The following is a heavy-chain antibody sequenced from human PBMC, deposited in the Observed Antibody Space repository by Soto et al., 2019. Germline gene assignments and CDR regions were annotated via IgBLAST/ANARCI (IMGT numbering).Heavy chain of an antibody. J-gene: IGHJ4*02. CDR1: GGAFSSYA. CDR2: IIPIFGTA. Sequence: SVKGYWKASGGAFSSYAISWVRQAPGQGLEWIGGIIPIFGTANYAQKFQGRVTITADKSTSTAYMELSSLRSEDTAVYYCARMEGATAGFDYWGQGTLVTVSS. V-gene: IGHV1-69*06. D-gene: IGHD1-26*01. CDR3: ARMEGATAGFDY.